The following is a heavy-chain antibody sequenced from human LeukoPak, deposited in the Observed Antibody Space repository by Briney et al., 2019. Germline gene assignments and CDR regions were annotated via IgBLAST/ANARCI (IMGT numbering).Heavy chain of an antibody. CDR3: ARQGAAGKYYDYYMDV. D-gene: IGHD6-13*01. CDR1: GYNFPIYW. CDR2: IYPDDSNT. J-gene: IGHJ6*03. Sequence: GESLKISCQGSGYNFPIYWIGWVRQMPGQGLEWMGIIYPDDSNTIYGPSFHGQVTISADKSINTAYLEWSRLKASDTAIYYCARQGAAGKYYDYYMDVWGKGTTVTVSS. V-gene: IGHV5-51*01.